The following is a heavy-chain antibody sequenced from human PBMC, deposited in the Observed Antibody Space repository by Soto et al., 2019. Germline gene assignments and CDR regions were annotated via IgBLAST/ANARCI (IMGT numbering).Heavy chain of an antibody. V-gene: IGHV4-39*02. J-gene: IGHJ4*02. CDR2: FYYSGST. CDR1: GGSISSRSYY. CDR3: ARDSSGWYVYDY. D-gene: IGHD6-19*01. Sequence: QLQLQESGPGLVKPSETLSLTCTVSGGSISSRSYYWGWIRKPPGQGMEWIGWFYYSGSTYYNPSLKSRVTISVDTSKNQFSLKLSSVTAADTAVYYGARDSSGWYVYDYWGQGTLVTVSS.